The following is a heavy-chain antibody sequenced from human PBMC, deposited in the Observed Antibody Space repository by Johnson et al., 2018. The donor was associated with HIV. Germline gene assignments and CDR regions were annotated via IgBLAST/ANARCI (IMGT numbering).Heavy chain of an antibody. CDR1: GFTFNTYA. D-gene: IGHD6-13*01. Sequence: QVKLVESGGGVVQPGRSLRLSCAASGFTFNTYAMYWVRQAPGKGLEWVAIISYDGSNIYYADSVKGRFTISRDNSKNTLYLQMNSLRPEDTAVYYCARDARYSRSWPDAFDIWGQGTMVTVSS. CDR2: ISYDGSNI. CDR3: ARDARYSRSWPDAFDI. V-gene: IGHV3-30-3*01. J-gene: IGHJ3*02.